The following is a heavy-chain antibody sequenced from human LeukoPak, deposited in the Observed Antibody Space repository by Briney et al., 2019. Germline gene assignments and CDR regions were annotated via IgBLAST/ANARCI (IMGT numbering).Heavy chain of an antibody. V-gene: IGHV4-31*03. J-gene: IGHJ5*02. CDR3: ARAPYYDFWSGYGIWFDP. CDR2: IYYSGST. Sequence: SETLSLTCTVSGGSPSSGGYYWSWIRQHPGKGLEWIGYIYYSGSTYYNPSLKSRVTISVDTSKNQFSLKLSSVTAADTAVYYCARAPYYDFWSGYGIWFDPWGQGTLVTVSS. D-gene: IGHD3-3*01. CDR1: GGSPSSGGYY.